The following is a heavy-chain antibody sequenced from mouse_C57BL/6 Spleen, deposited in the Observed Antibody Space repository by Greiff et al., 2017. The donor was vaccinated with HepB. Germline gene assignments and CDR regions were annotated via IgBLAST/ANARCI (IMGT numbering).Heavy chain of an antibody. CDR2: IYPGDGDT. Sequence: QVQLQQPGPELVKPGASVKISCKASGYAFSSSWMNWVKQRPGKGLEWIGRIYPGDGDTNYNGKFKGKATLTADKSSSTAYMQLSSLTSEDSAVYFCARDYYSNYGFDYWGQGTTLTVSS. D-gene: IGHD2-5*01. J-gene: IGHJ2*01. V-gene: IGHV1-82*01. CDR3: ARDYYSNYGFDY. CDR1: GYAFSSSW.